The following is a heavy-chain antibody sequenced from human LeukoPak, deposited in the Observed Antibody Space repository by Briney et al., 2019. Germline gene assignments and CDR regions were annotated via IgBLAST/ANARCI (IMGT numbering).Heavy chain of an antibody. D-gene: IGHD3-3*01. CDR2: IIPIFGTA. V-gene: IGHV1-69*06. J-gene: IGHJ4*02. Sequence: SVKVSCKASGGTFSSYAISWVRQAPGQGLEWMGGIIPIFGTANYAQKFQGRVTITADKSTSTAYMELSSLRSEDTVVYYCARGSLDYDFWSGSDLDYWGQGTLVTVSS. CDR3: ARGSLDYDFWSGSDLDY. CDR1: GGTFSSYA.